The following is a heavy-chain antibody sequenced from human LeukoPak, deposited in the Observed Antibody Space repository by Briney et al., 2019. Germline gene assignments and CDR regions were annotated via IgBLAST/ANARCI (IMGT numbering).Heavy chain of an antibody. Sequence: SETQSLTCTVSGGSISSGSYYWSWIRQPAGKGLEWIGRIYTSGSTNYNPSLKSRVTISVDTSKNQFSLKLSSVTAADTAVYYCARDTGPSYYYYYYMDVWGKGTTVTISS. CDR2: IYTSGST. J-gene: IGHJ6*03. D-gene: IGHD4-17*01. CDR3: ARDTGPSYYYYYYMDV. V-gene: IGHV4-61*02. CDR1: GGSISSGSYY.